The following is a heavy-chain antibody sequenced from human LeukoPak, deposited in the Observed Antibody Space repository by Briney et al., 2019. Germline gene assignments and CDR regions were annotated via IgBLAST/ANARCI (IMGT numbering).Heavy chain of an antibody. V-gene: IGHV1-2*02. CDR3: ARSRVGATGYLDY. CDR2: INPNSGGT. J-gene: IGHJ4*02. CDR1: GYTFTGYY. D-gene: IGHD1-26*01. Sequence: ASVKVSCKASGYTFTGYYMHWVRQAPGQGLEWMGWINPNSGGTNYAQKFQGRVTITRDTSISTAYMELSRLRSDDTAVYYCARSRVGATGYLDYWGQGTLVTVSS.